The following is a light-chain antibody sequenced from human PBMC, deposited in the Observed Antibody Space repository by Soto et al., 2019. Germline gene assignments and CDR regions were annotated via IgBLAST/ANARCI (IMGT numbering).Light chain of an antibody. Sequence: DIVMTQSPLSLPVTPGEPASISCRSSQSLLQSNGHNYLDWYMQKPGQSPQLLIYLASNRASGVPDRFSGSGSGTDFTFTINSLQPEDIATYYCQHYDNLVTFGPGTTVDIK. CDR2: LAS. CDR1: QSLLQSNGHNY. V-gene: IGKV2-28*01. CDR3: QHYDNLVT. J-gene: IGKJ3*01.